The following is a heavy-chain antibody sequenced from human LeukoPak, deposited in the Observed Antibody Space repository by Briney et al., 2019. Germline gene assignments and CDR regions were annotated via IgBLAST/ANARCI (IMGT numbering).Heavy chain of an antibody. D-gene: IGHD1-26*01. CDR1: GGSISSGSYY. V-gene: IGHV4-61*01. J-gene: IGHJ3*02. CDR3: ARDRRWELRHAFDM. CDR2: IYYSGST. Sequence: SETQTLTYTVSGGSISSGSYYWSWIRQPPGKGLEWIGYIYYSGSTNYNPSLKSRVTISLDTSKNQLSLMLSSVTAADTAVYYCARDRRWELRHAFDMWGSGTMVTVSS.